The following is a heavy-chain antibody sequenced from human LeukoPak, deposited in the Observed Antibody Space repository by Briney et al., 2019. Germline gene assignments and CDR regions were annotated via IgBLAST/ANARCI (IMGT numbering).Heavy chain of an antibody. CDR3: ARRREVRGVIDY. CDR2: IWNDGINK. Sequence: GRSLRLSCVASGFTFSPYGMHWVRQAPGKGLEWVAVIWNDGINKYYGDSVKGRFTISRDNSKNTLYLQMDSLRADDTAVYYCARRREVRGVIDYWGQGTLVVVSS. CDR1: GFTFSPYG. J-gene: IGHJ4*02. V-gene: IGHV3-33*01. D-gene: IGHD3-10*01.